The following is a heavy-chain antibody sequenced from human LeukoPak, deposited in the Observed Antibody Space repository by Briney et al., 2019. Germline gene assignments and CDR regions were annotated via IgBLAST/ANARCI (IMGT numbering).Heavy chain of an antibody. J-gene: IGHJ5*02. D-gene: IGHD6-13*01. CDR2: ISWNSGSI. V-gene: IGHV3-9*01. CDR1: GFTFDDYA. Sequence: GGSLRLSCAASGFTFDDYAMHWVRQAPGKGLEWVSGISWNSGSIGYADSVKGRFTISRDNAKNSLYLQMNSLRAEDTVLYYCAKEGRVGIAAAGTQGGDWFDPWGQGTLVTVSS. CDR3: AKEGRVGIAAAGTQGGDWFDP.